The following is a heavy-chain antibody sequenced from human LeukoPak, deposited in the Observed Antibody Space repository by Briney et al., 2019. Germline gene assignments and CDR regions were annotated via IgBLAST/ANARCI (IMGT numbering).Heavy chain of an antibody. CDR3: ATTGRQYFHSSGPFDY. CDR1: GYSFTNYW. CDR2: IYPGDSES. Sequence: GESLKISCKTSGYSFTNYWIAWVRQMPGKGLEWMGIIYPGDSESIYSPSFQGQVTVSADKSISTAYLQWSSLKASDTAMYYCATTGRQYFHSSGPFDYWGQGTLVTVSS. V-gene: IGHV5-51*01. D-gene: IGHD3-22*01. J-gene: IGHJ4*02.